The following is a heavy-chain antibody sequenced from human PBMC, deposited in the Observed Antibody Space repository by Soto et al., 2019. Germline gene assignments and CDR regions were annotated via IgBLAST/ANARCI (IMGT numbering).Heavy chain of an antibody. J-gene: IGHJ4*02. Sequence: PGGSLRLSCAASGFTYSNYWMSWVRQAPGKGLERVASIKADGSEKYYVDSVKGRFTVSRDSAENSLFLQMNSLRVEDTAVYYCVRVLSWDLDYWGQGTPVTVSS. CDR2: IKADGSEK. CDR1: GFTYSNYW. D-gene: IGHD6-13*01. CDR3: VRVLSWDLDY. V-gene: IGHV3-7*01.